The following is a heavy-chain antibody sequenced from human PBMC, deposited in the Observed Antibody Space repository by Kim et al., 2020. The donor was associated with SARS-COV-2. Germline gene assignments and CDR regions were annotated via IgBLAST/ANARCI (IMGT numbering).Heavy chain of an antibody. CDR3: ATRGSGSYYAT. D-gene: IGHD3-10*01. V-gene: IGHV3-23*01. CDR1: GFTFTTYV. Sequence: GGSLRLSCEASGFTFTTYVMNWVRQAPGKGLEWVSGLSGSGGDPNYADSVKGRFTVSRDNYKDTLYLQMNSLRVEDTAIYYCATRGSGSYYATWGQGTLVTVSS. CDR2: LSGSGGDP. J-gene: IGHJ5*02.